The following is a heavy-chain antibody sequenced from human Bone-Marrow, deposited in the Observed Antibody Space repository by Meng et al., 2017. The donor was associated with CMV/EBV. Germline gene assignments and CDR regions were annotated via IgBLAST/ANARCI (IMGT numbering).Heavy chain of an antibody. V-gene: IGHV1-69*10. CDR2: IIPILGIA. CDR1: GGTFSSYA. CDR3: ARHQIAVADNPFDI. J-gene: IGHJ3*02. Sequence: KISCKASGGTFSSYAISWVRQAPGQGLEWMGGIIPILGIANYAQKFQGRVTITADKSTSTAYMELSSLRSEDTAVYYCARHQIAVADNPFDIWGQGTMVTV. D-gene: IGHD6-19*01.